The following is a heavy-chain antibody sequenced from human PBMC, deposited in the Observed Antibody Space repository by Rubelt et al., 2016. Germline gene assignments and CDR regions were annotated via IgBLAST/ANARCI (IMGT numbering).Heavy chain of an antibody. CDR3: ARLCAIVVVPAAIFAFDI. J-gene: IGHJ3*02. V-gene: IGHV4-39*01. D-gene: IGHD2-2*01. CDR1: GGSISSSSYY. Sequence: QVRLQESGPGLVKPSETLSLTCTVSGGSISSSSYYWGWIRQPPGKGLEWIGSIYYSGSTYYNPSLKGRVTISVDTSKNQFSLKLSSVTAADTAVYYCARLCAIVVVPAAIFAFDIWGQGTMVTVSS. CDR2: IYYSGST.